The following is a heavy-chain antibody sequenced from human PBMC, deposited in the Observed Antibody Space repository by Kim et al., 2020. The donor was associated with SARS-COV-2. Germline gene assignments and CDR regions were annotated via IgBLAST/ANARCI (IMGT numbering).Heavy chain of an antibody. J-gene: IGHJ6*02. D-gene: IGHD3-22*01. Sequence: KGRFTISRDNAKNSLYLQMNSLRAEDTAVYYCARDRDYYDSSGYFYGMDVWGQGTTVTVSS. V-gene: IGHV3-11*06. CDR3: ARDRDYYDSSGYFYGMDV.